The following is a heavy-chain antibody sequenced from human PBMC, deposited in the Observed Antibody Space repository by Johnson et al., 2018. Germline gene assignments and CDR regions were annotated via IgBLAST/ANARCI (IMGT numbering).Heavy chain of an antibody. J-gene: IGHJ6*02. CDR2: VDSGSNYI. D-gene: IGHD1-7*01. V-gene: IGHV3-21*01. CDR1: GFTFSRDS. CDR3: ARDSFYYGMDV. Sequence: VQLVQSGGGLVKPGGSLRLSCAASGFTFSRDSMDWVRQAPGKGLEWVSSVDSGSNYIYYADSVTGRFSISRDNAKNSLYLQMNSLRAEDTAVCSCARDSFYYGMDVWGQGTTVTVSS.